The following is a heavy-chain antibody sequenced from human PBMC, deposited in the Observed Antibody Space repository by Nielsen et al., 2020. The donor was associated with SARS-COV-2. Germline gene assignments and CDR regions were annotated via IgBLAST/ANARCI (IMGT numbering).Heavy chain of an antibody. J-gene: IGHJ4*02. CDR3: ARVLVIGYDFWSGFDY. D-gene: IGHD3-3*01. V-gene: IGHV1-24*01. Sequence: ASVKVSCKVSGYTLTELSMHWVRQAPGKGLEWMGYFDPKDGETVHAQKFQGRVTMTEDTSTDTVYMELSSLRSEDTAVYYCARVLVIGYDFWSGFDYWGQGTLVTVSS. CDR1: GYTLTELS. CDR2: FDPKDGET.